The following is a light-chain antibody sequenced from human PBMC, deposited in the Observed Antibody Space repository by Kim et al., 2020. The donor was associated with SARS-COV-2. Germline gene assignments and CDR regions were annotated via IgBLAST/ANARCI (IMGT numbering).Light chain of an antibody. J-gene: IGKJ4*01. CDR2: DAS. CDR3: QQRRNWPLT. Sequence: YTGESATLSGRASQKIDSNLGWYQQKPGQAPRLLIYDASNRATSIPARFSGSGSGADFTLTISSLEPEDFAVYYCQQRRNWPLTFGGGTKVDIK. CDR1: QKIDSN. V-gene: IGKV3-11*01.